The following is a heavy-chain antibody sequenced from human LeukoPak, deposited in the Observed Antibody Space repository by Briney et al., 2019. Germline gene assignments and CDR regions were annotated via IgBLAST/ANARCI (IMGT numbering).Heavy chain of an antibody. D-gene: IGHD3-9*01. CDR3: AKWGDYDILTGYYVSDF. J-gene: IGHJ4*02. CDR2: ITGSGDTT. V-gene: IGHV3-23*01. CDR1: GFIFRSYA. Sequence: GSLRLSCAASGFIFRSYAMSWVRQAPGKGLEWVSAITGSGDTTYYADSVKGRFTVSRDNSKNTLYAEMNTLRAEDTAVYYCAKWGDYDILTGYYVSDFWGQGTLVTVSS.